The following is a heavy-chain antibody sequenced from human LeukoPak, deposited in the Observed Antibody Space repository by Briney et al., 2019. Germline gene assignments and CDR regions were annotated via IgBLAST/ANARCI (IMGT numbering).Heavy chain of an antibody. V-gene: IGHV3-15*01. J-gene: IGHJ3*02. CDR2: IKSKTDGGTT. CDR1: GFTFSNAW. D-gene: IGHD3-10*01. CDR3: AKIFLRGVIKGAFDI. Sequence: SGGSLRLSCAASGFTFSNAWMSWVRQAPGKGLEWVGRIKSKTDGGTTDYAAPVKGRFTISRDNSKNTLYLQMNSLRAEDTAVYYCAKIFLRGVIKGAFDIWGQGTMVTVSS.